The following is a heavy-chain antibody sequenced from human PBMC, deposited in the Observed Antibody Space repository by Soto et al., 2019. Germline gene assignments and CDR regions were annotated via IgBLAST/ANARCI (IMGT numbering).Heavy chain of an antibody. V-gene: IGHV4-61*05. D-gene: IGHD5-18*01. Sequence: TSETLSLTCTVSGGSISRSSYYWSWIRQPPGKGLEWIGYIYYSGSTNYNPSLKSRVTISVDTSKNQFSLKLSSVTAADTAVYYCARGREVGRRHGYSYGWGEDYYGVDVWGQGTTVTVSS. CDR3: ARGREVGRRHGYSYGWGEDYYGVDV. CDR1: GGSISRSSYY. J-gene: IGHJ6*02. CDR2: IYYSGST.